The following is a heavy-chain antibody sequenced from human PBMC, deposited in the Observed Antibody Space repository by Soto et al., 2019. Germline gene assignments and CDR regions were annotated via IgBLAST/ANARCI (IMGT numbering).Heavy chain of an antibody. CDR3: ARRGAYHYDSSGYSAGF. CDR1: GFSFSSYW. D-gene: IGHD3-22*01. Sequence: GESLKISCKGSGFSFSSYWIGWVRQMPGKGLEWMGIIYPGDSDTRYSPSFQGQVTISVDKSVSTAYLQWSSLKASGTAMYYCARRGAYHYDSSGYSAGFWGQGTLVTVSS. CDR2: IYPGDSDT. V-gene: IGHV5-51*01. J-gene: IGHJ4*02.